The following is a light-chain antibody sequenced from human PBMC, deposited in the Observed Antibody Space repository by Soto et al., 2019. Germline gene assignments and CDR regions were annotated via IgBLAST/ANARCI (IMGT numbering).Light chain of an antibody. CDR1: SSDVGGYNY. J-gene: IGLJ2*01. CDR3: SSYAGNNNLV. CDR2: EVS. V-gene: IGLV2-8*01. Sequence: QSALTQPPSASGSPGQSVTISCTGTSSDVGGYNYVSWYQQHPGKAPKLMSYEVSERPSGVPDRFSGSKSGNTASLTVSGLQAEDEADYYCSSYAGNNNLVFGGGTQLTVL.